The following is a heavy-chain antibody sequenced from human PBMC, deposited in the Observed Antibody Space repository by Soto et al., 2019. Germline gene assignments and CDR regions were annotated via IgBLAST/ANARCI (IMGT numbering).Heavy chain of an antibody. D-gene: IGHD3-10*01. CDR2: IYWDDAK. J-gene: IGHJ4*02. V-gene: IGHV2-5*02. Sequence: QITLKESGPTLVKPTLTLTLTCTFSGFSLSTSGVGVGWIRQPPGKALEWLAVIYWDDAKTYSPSLKSRLTITKDTSKNQVVLTMTNMDPVDTATYYCAHKGSGSRAIDYWGQGTLVTVSS. CDR3: AHKGSGSRAIDY. CDR1: GFSLSTSGVG.